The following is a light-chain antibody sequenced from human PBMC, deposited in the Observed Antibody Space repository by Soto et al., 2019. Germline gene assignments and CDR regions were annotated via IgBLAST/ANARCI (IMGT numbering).Light chain of an antibody. CDR1: QSISTH. CDR2: DPS. V-gene: IGKV1-5*01. Sequence: EIQMTQSPSTLSASVGDRVTITCRASQSISTHLAWYQQKPGKAPEVLIYDPSTLESGVPSRFSGSGSGTKFTLTISSLQPDDFATYYCQQYSSNLYTFGQGTQLEIK. CDR3: QQYSSNLYT. J-gene: IGKJ2*01.